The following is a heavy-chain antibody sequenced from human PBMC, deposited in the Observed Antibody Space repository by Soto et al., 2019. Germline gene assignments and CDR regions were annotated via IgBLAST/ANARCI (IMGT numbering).Heavy chain of an antibody. CDR1: GFSVSTND. Sequence: GGSLRLSCAASGFSVSTNDLSWVRQAPGKGLDWVSVINTSGGAYYADSVKGRFTISRDNSKNTLYLQMNSLRAEDTAVYYCARATYDYGDYPIDDWGQGTPVTVSS. CDR3: ARATYDYGDYPIDD. D-gene: IGHD4-17*01. J-gene: IGHJ4*02. CDR2: INTSGGA. V-gene: IGHV3-53*01.